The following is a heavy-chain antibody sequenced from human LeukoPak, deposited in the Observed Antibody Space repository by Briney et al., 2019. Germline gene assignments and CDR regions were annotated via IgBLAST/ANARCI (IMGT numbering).Heavy chain of an antibody. CDR1: GFTFDGYG. CDR3: ARGMVLVYFDY. Sequence: GGSLRLSCAASGFTFDGYGMSWVRQVPGKGLEWVSGINWNGGSTGYADSVKGRFTISRDNAKNFLYLQMNSLRAEDTAVYYCARGMVLVYFDYWGQGTLVTVSS. D-gene: IGHD3-10*01. CDR2: INWNGGST. J-gene: IGHJ4*02. V-gene: IGHV3-20*04.